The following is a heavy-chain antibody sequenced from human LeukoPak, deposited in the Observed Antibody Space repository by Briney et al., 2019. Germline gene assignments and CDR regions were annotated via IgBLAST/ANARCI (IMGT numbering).Heavy chain of an antibody. J-gene: IGHJ4*02. V-gene: IGHV3-23*01. CDR2: ISGSGGST. Sequence: GGSLRLSCAASGFTFSSYAMSWVRQAPGKGLEWVSAISGSGGSTYHADSVKGRFTISRDNSKNTLYLQMNSLRAEDTAVYYCAKDSSGWYVCPGYWGQGTLVTVSS. CDR1: GFTFSSYA. D-gene: IGHD6-19*01. CDR3: AKDSSGWYVCPGY.